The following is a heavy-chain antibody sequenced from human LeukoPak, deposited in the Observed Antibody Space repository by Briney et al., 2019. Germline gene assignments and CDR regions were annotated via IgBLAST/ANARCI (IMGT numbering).Heavy chain of an antibody. CDR2: ISSSSSYI. J-gene: IGHJ4*02. CDR1: GFTFSSYS. V-gene: IGHV3-21*01. D-gene: IGHD6-19*01. Sequence: PGGSLRLSCAASGFTFSSYSMNWVRQAPGKGLEWVSSISSSSSYIYYADSVKGRFTISRDNAKNSLYLQMDSLRAEDTAVYYCARVLYAAVAVDYWGQGTLVTVSS. CDR3: ARVLYAAVAVDY.